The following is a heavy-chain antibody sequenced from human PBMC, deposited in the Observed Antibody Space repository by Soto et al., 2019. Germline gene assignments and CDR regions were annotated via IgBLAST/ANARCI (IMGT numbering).Heavy chain of an antibody. CDR2: ARKGAHSYTT. J-gene: IGHJ4*02. V-gene: IGHV3-72*01. CDR3: ARLMGTSFDF. Sequence: QPGGSLRLSCAASGFIFSDHHMDWVRQPPGKGLEWVGRARKGAHSYTTAYAASVKGRFAISRDDSKNSLSLQMNSLKTEDTAVYFCARLMGTSFDFWGRRRLITFSS. CDR1: GFIFSDHH. D-gene: IGHD2-8*01.